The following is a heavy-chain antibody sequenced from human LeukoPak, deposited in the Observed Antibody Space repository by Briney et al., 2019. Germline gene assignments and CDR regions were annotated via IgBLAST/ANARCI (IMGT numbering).Heavy chain of an antibody. V-gene: IGHV1-2*02. D-gene: IGHD6-6*01. CDR2: VDPNTGDT. Sequence: ASVKVSCKTSGYTFTGYYMHWVRQAPGQGLEWMGSVDPNTGDTNYPQNSQGRVTMTRDTSISTAYMELSSLRYDDTAVYYCARGGWGSSPYFDYWGQGTLVTVSS. CDR1: GYTFTGYY. J-gene: IGHJ4*02. CDR3: ARGGWGSSPYFDY.